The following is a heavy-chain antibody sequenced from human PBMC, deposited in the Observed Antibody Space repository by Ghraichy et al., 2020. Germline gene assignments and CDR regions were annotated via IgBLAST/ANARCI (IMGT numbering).Heavy chain of an antibody. J-gene: IGHJ3*02. Sequence: SGPTLVKPTQTLTLTCTFSGFSLSSSGVGVGWIRQPPGKALEWLALIYWDDDKRYSPSLKSRLTITKDTSKNQVVLTMTNMDPVDTATYYCAHRWGSTSAFDIWGQGTMVTVSS. CDR3: AHRWGSTSAFDI. CDR2: IYWDDDK. V-gene: IGHV2-5*02. D-gene: IGHD3-16*01. CDR1: GFSLSSSGVG.